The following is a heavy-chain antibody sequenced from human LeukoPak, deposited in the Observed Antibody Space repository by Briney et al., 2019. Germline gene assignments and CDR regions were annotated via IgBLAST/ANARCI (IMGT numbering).Heavy chain of an antibody. Sequence: ASVKVSCKSSGYTFTSYGISCVRQAPGQGLEWMVCVSSYNGNTNYAQKLEGRLNMTTDTSTSTAYMELRSLRSDDTAVYYCARDSAVAGTPDWGQGTLVTVSS. CDR2: VSSYNGNT. CDR1: GYTFTSYG. D-gene: IGHD6-19*01. V-gene: IGHV1-18*01. CDR3: ARDSAVAGTPD. J-gene: IGHJ4*02.